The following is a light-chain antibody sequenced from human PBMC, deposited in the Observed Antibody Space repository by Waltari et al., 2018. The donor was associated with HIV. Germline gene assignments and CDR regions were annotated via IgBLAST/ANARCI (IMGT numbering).Light chain of an antibody. V-gene: IGLV2-14*02. CDR3: SSYASTSTPVL. Sequence: QSALTQPASVSGSPGQSITISCTGPRSDIGSSNRVSGYHQHPGKVPKLIIYEVSNRPSGISDRFSGSKSGNTASLTISGLQADDEALFYCSSYASTSTPVLFGGGTQLTVL. CDR1: RSDIGSSNR. CDR2: EVS. J-gene: IGLJ2*01.